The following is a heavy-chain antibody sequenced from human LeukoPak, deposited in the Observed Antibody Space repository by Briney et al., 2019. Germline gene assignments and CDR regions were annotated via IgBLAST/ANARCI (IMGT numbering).Heavy chain of an antibody. D-gene: IGHD1-26*01. Sequence: SETLSLTCNVSGGSISNSPYYWGWVRRPRGRGLEWIGSMHYSGTTYHNPSLRSRVTISVDTAKNQFSLRLISVTAADTAVYYCARNDRGRPADYWGQGTLVTVSS. J-gene: IGHJ4*02. CDR1: GGSISNSPYY. CDR3: ARNDRGRPADY. V-gene: IGHV4-39*01. CDR2: MHYSGTT.